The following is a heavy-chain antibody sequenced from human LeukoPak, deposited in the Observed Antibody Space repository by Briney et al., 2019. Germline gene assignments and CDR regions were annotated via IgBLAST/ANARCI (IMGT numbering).Heavy chain of an antibody. Sequence: SETLSFTCAVYGGSFSGYYWSWIRQPPGKGLEWIGEINHSGSTNYNPSLKSRVTISVDTSKNQFSLKLSSVTAADTAVYYCARVYYDSDGYNFDYWGQGTLVTVSS. V-gene: IGHV4-34*01. CDR2: INHSGST. J-gene: IGHJ4*02. D-gene: IGHD3-22*01. CDR1: GGSFSGYY. CDR3: ARVYYDSDGYNFDY.